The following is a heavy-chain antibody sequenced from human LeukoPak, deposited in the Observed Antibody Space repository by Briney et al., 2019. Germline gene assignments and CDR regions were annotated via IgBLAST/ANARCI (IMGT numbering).Heavy chain of an antibody. CDR3: GASRQYVGAFDI. J-gene: IGHJ3*02. V-gene: IGHV3-48*03. Sequence: GGSLRLSCAASGFTSSSYELYWVRQAPGKGLEWISYISSSSTIIKYADSVRGRFTISRDDARESLYLQMSSLRADDTAIYYCGASRQYVGAFDIWGQGTLVTVSS. D-gene: IGHD3-16*01. CDR1: GFTSSSYE. CDR2: ISSSSTII.